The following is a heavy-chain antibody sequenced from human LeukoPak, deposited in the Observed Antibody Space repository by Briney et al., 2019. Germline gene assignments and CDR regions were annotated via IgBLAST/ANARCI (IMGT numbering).Heavy chain of an antibody. V-gene: IGHV3-30-3*01. Sequence: PGGSLRLSCAASGFIFSHYAMHWVRQAPGKGLEWVTFISYDGNNKYYADSVKGRFTISRDNAKNSLYLQMNSLRAEDTAVYYCARGLSVDNRFRRGYSYTENWFDPWGQGTLVTVSS. CDR3: ARGLSVDNRFRRGYSYTENWFDP. CDR1: GFIFSHYA. D-gene: IGHD5-18*01. CDR2: ISYDGNNK. J-gene: IGHJ5*02.